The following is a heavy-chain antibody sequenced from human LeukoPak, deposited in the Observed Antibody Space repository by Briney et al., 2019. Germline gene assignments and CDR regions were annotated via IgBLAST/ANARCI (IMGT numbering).Heavy chain of an antibody. D-gene: IGHD5-12*01. CDR1: GGSISSGGYY. CDR2: IYYSGST. J-gene: IGHJ4*02. Sequence: SQTLSLTCTVSGGSISSGGYYWSWIRQHPGKGLEWIGYIYYSGSTYYNPSLKSRVTISVDTSKNQFSLKLSSVTAADTAVYYCARGRGYSGYDYGVVYWGQGTLVTVSS. CDR3: ARGRGYSGYDYGVVY. V-gene: IGHV4-31*03.